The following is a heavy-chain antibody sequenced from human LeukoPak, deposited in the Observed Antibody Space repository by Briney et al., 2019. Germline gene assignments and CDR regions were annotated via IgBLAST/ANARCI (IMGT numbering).Heavy chain of an antibody. V-gene: IGHV3-30*02. CDR2: IRYDGSNK. D-gene: IGHD2-15*01. J-gene: IGHJ3*02. CDR1: GFTFSSYG. Sequence: GGSLRLSCAASGFTFSSYGMHWVRQAPGKGLEWVAFIRYDGSNKYYADSVKGRFTISRDNAKNSLYLQMNSLRAEDTAVYYCARYCSGGSCPKTSPSDAFDIWGQGTMVTVSS. CDR3: ARYCSGGSCPKTSPSDAFDI.